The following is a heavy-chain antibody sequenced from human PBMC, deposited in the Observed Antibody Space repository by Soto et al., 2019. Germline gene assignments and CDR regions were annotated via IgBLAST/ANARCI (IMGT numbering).Heavy chain of an antibody. Sequence: PGESLKISCKGSGYSFTSYWIGWVRQMPGKGLEWMGIIYPGDSDTRYSPSFQGQVTISADKSISTAYLQWSSLKASDTAIYYCARQGYDILTGPQSGFDPWGQGTLVTVSS. CDR1: GYSFTSYW. D-gene: IGHD3-9*01. CDR3: ARQGYDILTGPQSGFDP. CDR2: IYPGDSDT. V-gene: IGHV5-51*01. J-gene: IGHJ5*02.